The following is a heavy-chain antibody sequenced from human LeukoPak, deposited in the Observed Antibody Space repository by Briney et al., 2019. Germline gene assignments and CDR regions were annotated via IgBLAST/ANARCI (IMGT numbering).Heavy chain of an antibody. D-gene: IGHD1-26*01. CDR3: TTESYSGSYTLDY. CDR2: IKRKTDGGTT. Sequence: GGSLRLSCAASGFTFTNAWMSWVRQAPGKGLEWVGRIKRKTDGGTTDYAAPVKGRFTISRDDSGNTLYLQMNSLKIEDAAVYYCTTESYSGSYTLDYWGQGTTVTVSS. CDR1: GFTFTNAW. V-gene: IGHV3-15*01. J-gene: IGHJ4*03.